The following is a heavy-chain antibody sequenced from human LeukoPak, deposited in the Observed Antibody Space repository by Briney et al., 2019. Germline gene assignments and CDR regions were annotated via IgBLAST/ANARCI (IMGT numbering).Heavy chain of an antibody. CDR3: ARGPYYDSSGYYHLQGVPNDY. V-gene: IGHV4-34*01. CDR1: GGSFSGYY. D-gene: IGHD3-22*01. J-gene: IGHJ4*02. CDR2: INHSGST. Sequence: SETLSLTCAVYGGSFSGYYWSWIRQPPGKGLEWIGEINHSGSTNYNPSLKSRVTISVDTSKNQFSLKLSSVTAADTAVYYCARGPYYDSSGYYHLQGVPNDYWGQGTLVTVSS.